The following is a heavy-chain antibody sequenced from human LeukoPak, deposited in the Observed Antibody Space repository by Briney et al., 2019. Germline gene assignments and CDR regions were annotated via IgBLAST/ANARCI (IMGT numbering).Heavy chain of an antibody. CDR1: GYTFTGYY. CDR2: INPNSGGT. D-gene: IGHD6-13*01. CDR3: ARDPRRRQQLVHNWFGP. J-gene: IGHJ5*02. Sequence: ASVKVSCKASGYTFTGYYMHWVRQAPGQGLEWMGWINPNSGGTNYAQKFQGRVTMTRDTSISTAYMELSRLRSDDTAVYYCARDPRRRQQLVHNWFGPWGQGTLVTVSS. V-gene: IGHV1-2*02.